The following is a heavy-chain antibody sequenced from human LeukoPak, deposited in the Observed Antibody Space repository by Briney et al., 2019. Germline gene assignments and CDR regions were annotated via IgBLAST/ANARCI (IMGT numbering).Heavy chain of an antibody. CDR1: GYTFTGDY. Sequence: ASVKVSCKTSGYTFTGDYIHWVRQAPGQGLEWMGWINPDSGGTNYAQKFQGRVTMTRDTSITSAYMELSRLRSEDTAVYYCARDYQTGSYEVDYWGQGTLVTVSS. CDR3: ARDYQTGSYEVDY. D-gene: IGHD3-10*01. V-gene: IGHV1-2*02. J-gene: IGHJ4*02. CDR2: INPDSGGT.